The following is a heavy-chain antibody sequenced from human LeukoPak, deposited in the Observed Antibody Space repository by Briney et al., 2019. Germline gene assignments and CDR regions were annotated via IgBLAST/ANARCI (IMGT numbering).Heavy chain of an antibody. CDR3: ARGTGWPQFDY. D-gene: IGHD6-19*01. J-gene: IGHJ4*02. CDR1: GDSVSRDSIA. CDR2: TYYKSAWYN. Sequence: SQTLSLTCAISGDSVSRDSIAWNWIRQSPSRGLEWLGRTYYKSAWYNDYAVSVKGRIIINPDTSKNQFSLQLNSVTPEDTAVYYCARGTGWPQFDYWGQGTLVAVSS. V-gene: IGHV6-1*01.